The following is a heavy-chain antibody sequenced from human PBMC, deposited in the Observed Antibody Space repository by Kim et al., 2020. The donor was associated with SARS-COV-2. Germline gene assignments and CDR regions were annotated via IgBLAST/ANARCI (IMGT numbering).Heavy chain of an antibody. CDR1: GYTFTSYG. Sequence: ASVKVSCKASGYTFTSYGISWVRQAPGQGLEWMGWISAYNGNTNYAQKLQGRVTMTTDTSTSTAYMELRSLRSDDTAVYYCARGNTFGGVIDMGYFDYWGQGTLVTVSS. D-gene: IGHD3-16*02. CDR2: ISAYNGNT. CDR3: ARGNTFGGVIDMGYFDY. J-gene: IGHJ4*02. V-gene: IGHV1-18*01.